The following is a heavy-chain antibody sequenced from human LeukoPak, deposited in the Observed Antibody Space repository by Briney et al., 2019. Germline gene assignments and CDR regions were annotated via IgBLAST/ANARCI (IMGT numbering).Heavy chain of an antibody. V-gene: IGHV3-23*01. CDR2: ISGSGGST. D-gene: IGHD5-12*01. CDR3: AKPGGYSGLRVDFDY. Sequence: GGSLRLSCAASGFTFSSYGMSWVRQAPGKGLEWDSAISGSGGSTYYADSVKGRFTISRDNSKNTLYLQMNSLRAEDTAVYYCAKPGGYSGLRVDFDYWGQGTLVTVSS. CDR1: GFTFSSYG. J-gene: IGHJ4*02.